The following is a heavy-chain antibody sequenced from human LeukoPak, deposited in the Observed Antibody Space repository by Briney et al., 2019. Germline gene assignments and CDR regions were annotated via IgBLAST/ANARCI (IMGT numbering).Heavy chain of an antibody. CDR2: ISSSSSYI. J-gene: IGHJ4*02. D-gene: IGHD5-24*01. CDR3: AKVSRSDGYNYFDY. Sequence: GGSLRLSCAASGFTFSSYSMNWVRQAPGKGLEWVSSISSSSSYIFYTDSVKGRFTISRDNSKNMFYLEMNSLRAEDTAVYYCAKVSRSDGYNYFDYWGQGTLVTVSS. CDR1: GFTFSSYS. V-gene: IGHV3-21*04.